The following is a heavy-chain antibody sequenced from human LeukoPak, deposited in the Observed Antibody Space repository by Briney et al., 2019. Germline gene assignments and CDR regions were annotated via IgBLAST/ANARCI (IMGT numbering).Heavy chain of an antibody. J-gene: IGHJ4*02. V-gene: IGHV4-59*01. D-gene: IGHD1-26*01. CDR2: IYYSGST. CDR3: AXEVGSYDSNYFDY. Sequence: SETLSLTCTVSGGSISSYYWSWIRQPPGKGLEWIGYIYYSGSTNYNPSLKSRVTISVDTSKNQFSLKLSSVTAADTAVYYCAXEVGSYDSNYFDYWGQGTLVTVSS. CDR1: GGSISSYY.